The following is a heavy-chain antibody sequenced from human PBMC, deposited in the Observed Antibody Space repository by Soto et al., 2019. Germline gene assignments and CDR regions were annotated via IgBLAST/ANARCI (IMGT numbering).Heavy chain of an antibody. Sequence: SVKVSCKASGGTFSSYAISWVRQAPGQGLEWLGGIIPNSGTANYAQKFQGRVTITADESTSTAYMELSSLRSEDTAVYYCARVDCSCTSCYGYYYYYGMDVWGQGTMVTVSS. CDR1: GGTFSSYA. CDR3: ARVDCSCTSCYGYYYYYGMDV. J-gene: IGHJ6*02. D-gene: IGHD2-2*01. CDR2: IIPNSGTA. V-gene: IGHV1-69*13.